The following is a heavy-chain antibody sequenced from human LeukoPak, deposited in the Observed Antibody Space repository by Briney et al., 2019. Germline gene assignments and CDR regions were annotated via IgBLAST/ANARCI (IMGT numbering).Heavy chain of an antibody. Sequence: GGSLRLSCAASGFTFSSYGMHWVRQAPGKGLEWVAVIWYDGSNKYYADSVKGRFTISRDNSKNTLYLQMNSLRAEDTAVYYCARVQSPAYYYDKGGYFDYWGQGTLVTVSS. J-gene: IGHJ4*02. CDR1: GFTFSSYG. D-gene: IGHD3-22*01. V-gene: IGHV3-33*01. CDR3: ARVQSPAYYYDKGGYFDY. CDR2: IWYDGSNK.